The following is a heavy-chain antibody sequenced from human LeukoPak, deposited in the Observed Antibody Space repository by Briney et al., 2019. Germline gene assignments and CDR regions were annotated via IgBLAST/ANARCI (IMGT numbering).Heavy chain of an antibody. Sequence: GGSLRLSCAASGFTFSSYWMHWVRQAPGKGLVWVSRINGDGSSTTYADAVTGRFTISRDNAKNTLYLQMSSLRAEDTAVYYCARRGLVPAFDIWGQGTMVTVAS. CDR1: GFTFSSYW. CDR3: ARRGLVPAFDI. V-gene: IGHV3-74*01. J-gene: IGHJ3*02. CDR2: INGDGSST. D-gene: IGHD2-2*01.